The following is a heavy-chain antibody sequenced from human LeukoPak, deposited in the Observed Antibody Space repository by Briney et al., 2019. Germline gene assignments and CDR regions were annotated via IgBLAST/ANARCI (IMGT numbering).Heavy chain of an antibody. Sequence: GGSLRLSCAASGFTFSSYEMNWVRQAPGKGLEWVSYISSSGSTIYYADSVKGRFTISRDNSKNTLYLQMNSLRAEDTAVYYCAGMVRGVIWAFDYWGQGTLVTVSS. J-gene: IGHJ4*02. D-gene: IGHD3-10*01. CDR3: AGMVRGVIWAFDY. CDR1: GFTFSSYE. CDR2: ISSSGSTI. V-gene: IGHV3-48*03.